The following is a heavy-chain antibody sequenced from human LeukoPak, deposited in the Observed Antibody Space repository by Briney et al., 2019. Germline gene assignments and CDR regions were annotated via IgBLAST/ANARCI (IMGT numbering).Heavy chain of an antibody. CDR1: GLTLNDYY. J-gene: IGHJ4*02. D-gene: IGHD6-19*01. V-gene: IGHV3-11*01. CDR3: AREIVAGTFDS. CDR2: IGSSDNRI. Sequence: GGSLRLSCAASGLTLNDYYMSWIRQAPGKGLEWVSDIGSSDNRISYADSVKGRFTISRDIAKNSLYLQVNSLRAEDTAVYYCAREIVAGTFDSWGQGTLVTVSS.